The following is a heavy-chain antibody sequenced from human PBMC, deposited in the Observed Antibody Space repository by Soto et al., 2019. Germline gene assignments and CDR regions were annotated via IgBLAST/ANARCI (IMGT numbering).Heavy chain of an antibody. CDR2: ISWNSGSI. CDR1: GFTFDDYA. V-gene: IGHV3-9*01. Sequence: EVQLVESGGGLVQPGRSLRLSCAASGFTFDDYAMHWVRQAPGKGLEWVSGISWNSGSIGYADSVKGRFTISRDNAKTSLYLQMNSLRAEDTALYYCAKDRGLVRSFYFDYWGQGTLVTVSS. J-gene: IGHJ4*02. D-gene: IGHD6-19*01. CDR3: AKDRGLVRSFYFDY.